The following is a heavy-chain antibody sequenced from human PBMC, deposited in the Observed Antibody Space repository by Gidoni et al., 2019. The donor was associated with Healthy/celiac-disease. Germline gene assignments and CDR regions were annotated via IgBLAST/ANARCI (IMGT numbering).Heavy chain of an antibody. Sequence: QLQLQESGPGLVKPSETLSLTCTVSGGSIRSSSYYWGWIRQPPGKGLEWIGSIYYSGSTYYNPSLKSRVTISVDTSKNQFSLKLSSVTAADTAVYYCARVAAAGTVILGFDPWGQGTLVTVSS. CDR3: ARVAAAGTVILGFDP. V-gene: IGHV4-39*01. CDR2: IYYSGST. J-gene: IGHJ5*02. CDR1: GGSIRSSSYY. D-gene: IGHD6-13*01.